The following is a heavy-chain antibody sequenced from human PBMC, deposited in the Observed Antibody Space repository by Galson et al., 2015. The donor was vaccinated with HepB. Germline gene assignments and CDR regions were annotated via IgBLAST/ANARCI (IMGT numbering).Heavy chain of an antibody. CDR1: GFTFGDYA. J-gene: IGHJ6*02. CDR2: IRSKAYGGTT. Sequence: SLRLSCAASGFTFGDYAMSWFRQAPGKGLEWVGFIRSKAYGGTTEYAASVKGRFTISRDDSKSIAYLQMNSLKTEDTAVYYCTTTDRTYYYDSSGYDIGMDVWGQGTTVTVSS. D-gene: IGHD3-22*01. CDR3: TTTDRTYYYDSSGYDIGMDV. V-gene: IGHV3-49*03.